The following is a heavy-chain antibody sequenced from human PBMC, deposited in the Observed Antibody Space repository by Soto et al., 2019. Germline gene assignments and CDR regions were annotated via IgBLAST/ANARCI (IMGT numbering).Heavy chain of an antibody. Sequence: SVKVSCKASGGSFSSHGIAWVRQVPGQGLEWVGGIMPTFGSATYAPKFQGRVTITAGKSTSTAYMELRSLRSEDTAVYYCATERSAQYFDYWGQGTLVTVSS. CDR1: GGSFSSHG. D-gene: IGHD1-1*01. CDR3: ATERSAQYFDY. J-gene: IGHJ4*02. CDR2: IMPTFGSA. V-gene: IGHV1-69*06.